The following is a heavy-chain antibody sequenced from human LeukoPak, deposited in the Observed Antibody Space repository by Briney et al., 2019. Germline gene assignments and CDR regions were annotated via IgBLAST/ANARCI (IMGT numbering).Heavy chain of an antibody. J-gene: IGHJ4*02. Sequence: GGSLRLSCAASGFTFSSYWMSWVRQAPGKGLEWVANINKDGGEKYYVDSVKGRFTISRDNAKDSLYLQMNSLRADDTAVYYCVKDSPPRYSGSPPAYWGQGTLVTVSS. CDR2: INKDGGEK. CDR3: VKDSPPRYSGSPPAY. V-gene: IGHV3-7*03. D-gene: IGHD1-26*01. CDR1: GFTFSSYW.